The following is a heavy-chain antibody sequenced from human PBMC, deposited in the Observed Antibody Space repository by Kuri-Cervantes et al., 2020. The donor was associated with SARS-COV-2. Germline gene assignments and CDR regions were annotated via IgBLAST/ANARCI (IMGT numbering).Heavy chain of an antibody. D-gene: IGHD3-3*01. Sequence: ASVKVSCKASGYTFTSYYMHWVRQAPGQGLEWMGMINPSGGSASYAQKFQGRVTMTRDTSTSTVYMELSSLRSEDTAVYYCAIDRTSYDFWSWGQGTQVTVSS. CDR3: AIDRTSYDFWS. J-gene: IGHJ4*02. CDR2: INPSGGSA. V-gene: IGHV1-46*01. CDR1: GYTFTSYY.